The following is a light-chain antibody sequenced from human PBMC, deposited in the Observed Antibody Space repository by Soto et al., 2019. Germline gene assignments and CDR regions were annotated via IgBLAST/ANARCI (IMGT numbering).Light chain of an antibody. V-gene: IGKV3-11*01. CDR2: DVS. Sequence: TVLTQSPSTLSLSPGERATLSCRASQSVSTYLAWYQQKPGQAPRLLIYDVSNRATGIPARFSGRGSGTDFTLTISSLEPEDFAVYYCQHRSNWPPFAFGQGTKVDIK. CDR3: QHRSNWPPFA. CDR1: QSVSTY. J-gene: IGKJ2*01.